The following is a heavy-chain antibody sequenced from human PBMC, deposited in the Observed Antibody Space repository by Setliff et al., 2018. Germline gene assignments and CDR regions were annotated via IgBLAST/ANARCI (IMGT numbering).Heavy chain of an antibody. CDR2: ISWNSGIV. V-gene: IGHV3-9*03. CDR1: GFTFDDYA. Sequence: GGSLRLSCAASGFTFDDYAMHWVRQAPGKGLEWVSGISWNSGIVAYADSVKGRFTISRDNAKNSLYLQMNSLRAEDMALYYCARDGGEHWGQGTLVTVSS. CDR3: ARDGGEH. J-gene: IGHJ1*01. D-gene: IGHD3-16*01.